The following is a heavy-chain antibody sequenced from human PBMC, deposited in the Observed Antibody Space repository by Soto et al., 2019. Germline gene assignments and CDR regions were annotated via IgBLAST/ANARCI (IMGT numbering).Heavy chain of an antibody. Sequence: PGGSLRLSCAASGFTFSSYGMHWVRQAPGKGLEWVAVIWYDGSNKYYADSVKGRFTISRDNSKNTLYLQMNSLRAEDTAVYYCARESIAAAFAYYYYYMDGWGKGTTVTVSS. V-gene: IGHV3-33*01. J-gene: IGHJ6*03. CDR3: ARESIAAAFAYYYYYMDG. CDR1: GFTFSSYG. CDR2: IWYDGSNK. D-gene: IGHD6-13*01.